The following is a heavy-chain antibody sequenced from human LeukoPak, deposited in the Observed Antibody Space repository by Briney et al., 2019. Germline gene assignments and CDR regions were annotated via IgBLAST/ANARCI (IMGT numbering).Heavy chain of an antibody. J-gene: IGHJ5*02. CDR3: AKDPGAYCGGACLNWFDP. D-gene: IGHD2-21*02. CDR1: GFTFSTYA. V-gene: IGHV3-23*01. Sequence: GGSLRLSCAASGFTFSTYAMSWVRQAPGKGLEWVSAISNSGKSTYYADSVKGRFTISRDNSKNTPYLQMNSLRAEDTAIYYCAKDPGAYCGGACLNWFDPWGQGTLVTVSS. CDR2: ISNSGKST.